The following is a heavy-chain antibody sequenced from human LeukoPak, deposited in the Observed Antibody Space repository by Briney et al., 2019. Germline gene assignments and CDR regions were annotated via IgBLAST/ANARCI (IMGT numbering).Heavy chain of an antibody. CDR2: IYTSGST. D-gene: IGHD3-3*01. J-gene: IGHJ4*02. V-gene: IGHV4-61*02. CDR1: GGSISSGSYY. Sequence: SETLSLTCTVSGGSISSGSYYWSWIRQPAGKGLEWIGRIYTSGSTNYNPSLKSRVTISVDTSKNQFSLKLSSVTAADMAVYYCARDFWSGYSGPRWGQGTLVTVSS. CDR3: ARDFWSGYSGPR.